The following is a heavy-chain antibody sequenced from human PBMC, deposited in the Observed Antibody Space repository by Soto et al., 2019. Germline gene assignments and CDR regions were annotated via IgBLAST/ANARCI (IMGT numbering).Heavy chain of an antibody. V-gene: IGHV4-39*01. J-gene: IGHJ4*02. CDR2: MYYSGST. CDR3: ATQSDSSSPPFDY. Sequence: SETLSLTCTVSGDSISSSTNYWGWIRQPPGKALEWIGSMYYSGSTYYNSSLKSRVTISVDTSKNQFSLKLSSVTAADTAVYYCATQSDSSSPPFDYWGQGTLVTVSS. D-gene: IGHD6-13*01. CDR1: GDSISSSTNY.